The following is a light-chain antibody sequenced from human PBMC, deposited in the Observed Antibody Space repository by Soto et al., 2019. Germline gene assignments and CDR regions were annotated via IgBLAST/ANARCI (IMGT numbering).Light chain of an antibody. J-gene: IGKJ2*01. CDR3: MPALQSPRT. Sequence: DVVMPQSPLSLPVTPGEPASISCNSSQRLLHSNGFNYLDWYLQRPGQSPQLLIYLGSNRASGVPDRLSGSGSGTDFTLKIRRLEAEDVVVYYCMPALQSPRTFGQGAKLEIK. V-gene: IGKV2-28*01. CDR2: LGS. CDR1: QRLLHSNGFNY.